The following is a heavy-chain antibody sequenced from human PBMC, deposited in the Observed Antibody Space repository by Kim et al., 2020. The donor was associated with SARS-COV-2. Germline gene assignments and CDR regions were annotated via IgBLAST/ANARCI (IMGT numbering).Heavy chain of an antibody. CDR3: ARLARGYYDSSGYYSAAFDY. V-gene: IGHV4-39*01. J-gene: IGHJ4*02. Sequence: SETLSLTCTVSGGSISSSSYYWGWIRQPPGQGLEWIGSIYYSGSTYYNPSLKSRVTISVDTSKNQFSLNLSSVTAADTAVYYCARLARGYYDSSGYYSAAFDYWGQGTLVTVSS. D-gene: IGHD3-22*01. CDR2: IYYSGST. CDR1: GGSISSSSYY.